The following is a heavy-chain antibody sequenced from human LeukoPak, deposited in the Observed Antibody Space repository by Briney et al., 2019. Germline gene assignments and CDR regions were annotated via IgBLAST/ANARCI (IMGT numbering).Heavy chain of an antibody. CDR1: GCTFSSYA. CDR2: ISSNGGST. V-gene: IGHV3-64*01. Sequence: GGSLRLSCAASGCTFSSYAIHWVRQAPGKGLEYVAAISSNGGSTFYANSVKGRFIVPRDNSKNTLSLQMGSLRTEDLAMYYCARRAPGFSSGWLDYWGQGTPVTVSS. J-gene: IGHJ4*02. D-gene: IGHD6-19*01. CDR3: ARRAPGFSSGWLDY.